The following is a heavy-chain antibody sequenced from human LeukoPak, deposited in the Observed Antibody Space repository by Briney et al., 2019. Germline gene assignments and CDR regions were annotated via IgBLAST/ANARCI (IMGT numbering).Heavy chain of an antibody. Sequence: GSLKLSCAASGFTVSSNYMSWVRQAPGKGLEWVSVIYSGGSTYYADSVKGRFTISRDNSKNTLYLQMNSLRAEDTAVYYCAKDLDTYDILTGYYPSNWFDPWGQGTLVTVSS. CDR3: AKDLDTYDILTGYYPSNWFDP. CDR2: IYSGGST. CDR1: GFTVSSNY. J-gene: IGHJ5*02. V-gene: IGHV3-53*01. D-gene: IGHD3-9*01.